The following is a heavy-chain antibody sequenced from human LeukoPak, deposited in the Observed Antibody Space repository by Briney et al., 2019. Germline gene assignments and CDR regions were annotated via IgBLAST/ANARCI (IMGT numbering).Heavy chain of an antibody. D-gene: IGHD3-3*01. CDR3: ARSAGWSKNWFDP. CDR2: IIPIFGTA. J-gene: IGHJ5*02. CDR1: GGTFSSYA. V-gene: IGHV1-69*05. Sequence: SVKVSCKASGGTFSSYAISWVRQAPGQGLEWMGRIIPIFGTANYAQKFQGRVTITTDEPTSTAYMELSSLRSEDTAVYYCARSAGWSKNWFDPWGQGTLVTVSS.